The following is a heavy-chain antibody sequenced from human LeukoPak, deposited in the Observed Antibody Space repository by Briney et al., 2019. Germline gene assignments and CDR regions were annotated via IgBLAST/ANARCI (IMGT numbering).Heavy chain of an antibody. J-gene: IGHJ4*02. CDR1: GGSVSSGDYY. V-gene: IGHV4-30-4*01. D-gene: IGHD6-13*01. Sequence: SETLSLTCTVSGGSVSSGDYYWSWIRQPPGKGLEWIGYIYYSGSTYYNPSLKSRVTISVDTSKNQFSLKLSSVTAADTAVYYCAREGAAAGSFDYWGQGTLVTVSS. CDR3: AREGAAAGSFDY. CDR2: IYYSGST.